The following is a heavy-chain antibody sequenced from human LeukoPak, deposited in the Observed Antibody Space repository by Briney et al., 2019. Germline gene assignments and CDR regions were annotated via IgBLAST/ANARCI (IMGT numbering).Heavy chain of an antibody. J-gene: IGHJ4*02. CDR3: ARATVTTYRRRSKYYFDY. CDR2: INHSGST. Sequence: SETLSLSCAVYGGSFSGYYWSWIRQPPGKGLEWIGEINHSGSTNYNPSLKSRVTISVDTSKNQFSLKLSSVTAADTAVYYCARATVTTYRRRSKYYFDYWGQGTLVTVSS. CDR1: GGSFSGYY. V-gene: IGHV4-34*01. D-gene: IGHD4-17*01.